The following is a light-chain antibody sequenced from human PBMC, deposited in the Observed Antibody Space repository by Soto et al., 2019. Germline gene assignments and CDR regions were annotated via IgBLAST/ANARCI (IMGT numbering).Light chain of an antibody. CDR1: QSISSY. J-gene: IGKJ1*01. CDR3: QRSYYSWT. V-gene: IGKV1-39*01. CDR2: ATS. Sequence: DIQMTQSPSSLSASVGDRVTISCRASQSISSYFNWYQQKPGKVPKLLIYATSSLQSGVPSRFSGSGSGTDFTLTISNLQPEDSATYYCQRSYYSWTFGQGTKVDI.